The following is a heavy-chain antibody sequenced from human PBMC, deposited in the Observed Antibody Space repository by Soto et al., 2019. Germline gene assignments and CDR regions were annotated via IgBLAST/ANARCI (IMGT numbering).Heavy chain of an antibody. CDR1: GGFISSSSYY. D-gene: IGHD5-12*01. CDR3: ARSDGYY. V-gene: IGHV4-39*07. Sequence: SETLSLTCSVSGGFISSSSYYWDWIRQPPGKGLEWIASMHESGDTHYNPSLKSRVTISVDTSKNQFSLKLSSVTAADTAVYYCARSDGYYWGQGTLVTVSS. CDR2: MHESGDT. J-gene: IGHJ4*02.